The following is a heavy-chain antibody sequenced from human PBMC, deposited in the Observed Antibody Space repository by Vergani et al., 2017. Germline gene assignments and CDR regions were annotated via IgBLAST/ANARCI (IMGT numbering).Heavy chain of an antibody. CDR1: GFTFSSYA. D-gene: IGHD4-17*01. CDR3: ARDYEWGVTTVPPGGY. V-gene: IGHV3-30-3*01. CDR2: ISYDGSNK. Sequence: VQLLESGGGLVQPGGSLRLSCAASGFTFSSYAMHWVRQAPGKGLEWVAVISYDGSNKYYADSVKGRFTISRDNSKNTLYLQMNSLRAEDTAVYYCARDYEWGVTTVPPGGYWGQGTLVTVSS. J-gene: IGHJ4*02.